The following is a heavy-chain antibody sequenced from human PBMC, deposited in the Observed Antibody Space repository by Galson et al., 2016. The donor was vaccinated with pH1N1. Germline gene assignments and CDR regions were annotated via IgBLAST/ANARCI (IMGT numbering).Heavy chain of an antibody. CDR3: ARGLAVAGTFYFDP. J-gene: IGHJ4*02. Sequence: ETLSLTCTVSGGSISSGDYYWNWIRQHPGKGLEWIGYIYTSGSTSYNPSLKSRVTMSVDTSKNQFSLKLTSVTAADTAVYYCARGLAVAGTFYFDPWGQGTLVTVSS. V-gene: IGHV4-61*08. CDR2: IYTSGST. CDR1: GGSISSGDYY. D-gene: IGHD6-19*01.